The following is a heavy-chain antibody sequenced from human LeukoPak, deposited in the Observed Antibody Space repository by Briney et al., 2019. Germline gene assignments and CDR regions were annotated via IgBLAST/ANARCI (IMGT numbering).Heavy chain of an antibody. D-gene: IGHD3-22*01. V-gene: IGHV4-39*01. Sequence: MSSETLSLTCTVSGGSISSGGYYWSWIRQPPGKGLEWIGSIYYSGSTYYNPSRKSRFTISVDTAKNPFSLKLSSVTAADTAVYYCARRPEVNYYDSSGSLFGVYAFDIWGQGTMVTVSS. CDR3: ARRPEVNYYDSSGSLFGVYAFDI. CDR2: IYYSGST. J-gene: IGHJ3*02. CDR1: GGSISSGGYY.